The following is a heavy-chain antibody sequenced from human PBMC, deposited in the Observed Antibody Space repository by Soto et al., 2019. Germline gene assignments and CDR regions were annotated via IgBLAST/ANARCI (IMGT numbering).Heavy chain of an antibody. CDR1: GDSVSGNSAA. J-gene: IGHJ4*01. Sequence: PSQNLSLTCAISGDSVSGNSAAWNWIRQSPSRGLEWLGRTYYRSRWYNDYAVSVKSRITVTPDTSKNQFSLHLNSVPPEDTGVCYSAREFPYYLSSARYPDYWGHGALVSGSS. D-gene: IGHD3-16*01. CDR2: TYYRSRWYN. V-gene: IGHV6-1*01. CDR3: AREFPYYLSSARYPDY.